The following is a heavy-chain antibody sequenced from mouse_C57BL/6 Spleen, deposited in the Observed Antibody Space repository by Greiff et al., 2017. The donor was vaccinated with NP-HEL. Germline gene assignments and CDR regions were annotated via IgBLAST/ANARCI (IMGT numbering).Heavy chain of an antibody. Sequence: VQLQQPGAELVRPGTSVKLSCKASGYTFTSYWMHWVKQRPGQGLEWIGVIDPSDSYTNYNQKFKGKATLTVDTSSSTAYMQLSSLTSEDSAVYYCARSYGRRYYYAMDYWGQGTSVTVSS. CDR3: ARSYGRRYYYAMDY. D-gene: IGHD1-2*01. CDR2: IDPSDSYT. CDR1: GYTFTSYW. J-gene: IGHJ4*01. V-gene: IGHV1-59*01.